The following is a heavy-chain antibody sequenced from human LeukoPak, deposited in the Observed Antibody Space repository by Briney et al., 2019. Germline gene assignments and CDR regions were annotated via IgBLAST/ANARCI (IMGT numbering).Heavy chain of an antibody. CDR1: AFTFSSYA. CDR2: ISGSGSGT. J-gene: IGHJ4*02. CDR3: ARSGTEDGYNIYFDH. V-gene: IGHV3-23*01. Sequence: GGSLRLSCAPSAFTFSSYAMSWVRQAAGKGLEWVSLISGSGSGTHYADSVKCRFTISRDNSKNMLYLHMNTLRADDTAVYYCARSGTEDGYNIYFDHWGQGTLVTVSS. D-gene: IGHD5-24*01.